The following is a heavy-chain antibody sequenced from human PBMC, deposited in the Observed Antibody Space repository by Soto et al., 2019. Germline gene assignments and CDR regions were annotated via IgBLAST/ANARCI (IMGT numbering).Heavy chain of an antibody. CDR1: GGTFSSYA. V-gene: IGHV1-69*01. CDR2: IIPIFGTA. CDR3: ARGSPAARGHYYYYGMDG. Sequence: QVQLVQSGAEVKKPGSSVKVSCKASGGTFSSYAISWVRQAPGQGLEWMGGIIPIFGTANYAQKFQGRVTITADESTSTAYMALSSLRSEDTAVYYCARGSPAARGHYYYYGMDGCGQGTTVTVSS. D-gene: IGHD6-13*01. J-gene: IGHJ6*02.